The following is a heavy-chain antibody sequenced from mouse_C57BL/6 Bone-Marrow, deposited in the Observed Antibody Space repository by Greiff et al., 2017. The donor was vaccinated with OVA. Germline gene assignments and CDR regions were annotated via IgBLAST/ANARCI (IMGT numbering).Heavy chain of an antibody. CDR1: GYTFTSYW. CDR3: ARAGVMVKAWFAY. Sequence: QVQLQQPGAELVRPGSSVKLSCKASGYTFTSYWMDWVKQRPGQGLEWIGNIYPSDSETHYNQKFKDKATLTVDKSSSTAYMQLSSLTSEDSAVYYGARAGVMVKAWFAYWGQGTLVTVSA. D-gene: IGHD2-2*01. V-gene: IGHV1-61*01. J-gene: IGHJ3*01. CDR2: IYPSDSET.